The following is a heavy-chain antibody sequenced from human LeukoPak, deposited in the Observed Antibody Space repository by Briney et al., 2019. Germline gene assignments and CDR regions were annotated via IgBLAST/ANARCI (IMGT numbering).Heavy chain of an antibody. J-gene: IGHJ5*02. V-gene: IGHV1-69*01. CDR3: ARSDPRITIFGVVIRPYNWFDP. Sequence: SVKVSCKASGGTFSSYAISWVRQAPGQGLEWMGGIIPIFGTANYAQKFQGRVTITADESTSTAYMELSSLRSEDTAVYYCARSDPRITIFGVVIRPYNWFDPWGQGTLVTVSS. CDR2: IIPIFGTA. CDR1: GGTFSSYA. D-gene: IGHD3-3*01.